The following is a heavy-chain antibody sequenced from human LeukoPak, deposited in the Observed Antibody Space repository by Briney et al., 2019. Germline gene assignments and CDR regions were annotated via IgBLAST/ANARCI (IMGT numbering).Heavy chain of an antibody. V-gene: IGHV3-21*01. CDR2: ISCSSSYV. J-gene: IGHJ5*02. CDR3: ARGANDDNNWFDP. D-gene: IGHD1-26*01. CDR1: GCTFSSYS. Sequence: GGSLTLSCAASGCTFSSYSMNWVRQAPGKGLEWFSSISCSSSYVSYAASVRGRLTISRDNAKNSLYLQMNSLRAEDTAVYYCARGANDDNNWFDPWGQGTLVTVSS.